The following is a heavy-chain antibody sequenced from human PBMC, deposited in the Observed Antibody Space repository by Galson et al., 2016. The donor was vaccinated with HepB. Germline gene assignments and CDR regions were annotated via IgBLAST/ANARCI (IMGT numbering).Heavy chain of an antibody. CDR3: AHRGRTRYFDT. CDR1: GISVTTFEVG. J-gene: IGHJ4*02. Sequence: PALVKPPQTLTLTCSVSGISVTTFEVGVGWIRQSPGKAPEWLAIIYWDDEDRYSPSLKSRLTITRDTSKNQVVITMNNMDPEDTATYYCAHRGRTRYFDTWGQGTLITVSS. D-gene: IGHD3/OR15-3a*01. V-gene: IGHV2-5*02. CDR2: IYWDDED.